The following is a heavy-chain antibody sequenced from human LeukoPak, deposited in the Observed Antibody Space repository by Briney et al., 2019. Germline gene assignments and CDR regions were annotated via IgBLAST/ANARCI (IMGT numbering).Heavy chain of an antibody. J-gene: IGHJ4*02. CDR2: IYYSGST. D-gene: IGHD3-16*01. CDR3: ARVVGYDYVWGSFDY. V-gene: IGHV4-34*01. Sequence: SETLSLTCAVYGGSFSGYYWSWIRQPPGKGLEWIGSIYYSGSTYYNPSLKSRVTISVDTSKNQFSLKLSSVTAADTAVYYCARVVGYDYVWGSFDYWGQGTLVTVSS. CDR1: GGSFSGYY.